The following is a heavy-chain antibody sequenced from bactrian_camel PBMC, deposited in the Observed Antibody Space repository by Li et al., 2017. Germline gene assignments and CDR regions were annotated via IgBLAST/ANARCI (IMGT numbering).Heavy chain of an antibody. Sequence: VQLVESGGGLVQPGGSLRLSCVGSGFTFSTYDMSWVRQAPGKGLEWVSGIHKGGNAGTYPDSVKGRFTISRDAKNTVWLQMNDLKPDDTAMYFCAAYWNPDYGYCSDGAWAYTRWGQGTQVTVS. CDR1: GFTFSTYD. V-gene: IGHV3S40*01. D-gene: IGHD1*01. J-gene: IGHJ4*01. CDR2: IHKGGNAG. CDR3: AAYWNPDYGYCSDGAWAYTR.